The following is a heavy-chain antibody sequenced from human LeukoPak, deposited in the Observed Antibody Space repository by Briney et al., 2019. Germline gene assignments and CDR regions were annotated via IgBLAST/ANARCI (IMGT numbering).Heavy chain of an antibody. D-gene: IGHD3-22*01. CDR2: IKRDGSEK. CDR1: GFTFSSYW. CDR3: AREDYDSSGQFDY. Sequence: GGSLRLSCAASGFTFSSYWMSWVRQAPGKGLEWVANIKRDGSEKYYVDSVKGRFTISRDNAKNSLYLQMNSLRAEDTAVYYCAREDYDSSGQFDYWGQGTLVTVSS. J-gene: IGHJ4*02. V-gene: IGHV3-7*01.